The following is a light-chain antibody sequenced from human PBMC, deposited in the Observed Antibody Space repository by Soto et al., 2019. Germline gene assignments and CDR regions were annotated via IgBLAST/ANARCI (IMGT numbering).Light chain of an antibody. CDR1: ISDVGGHNY. CDR3: SSYTTSSTLV. CDR2: EVS. V-gene: IGLV2-14*01. Sequence: QSVLTQPASVSGSPGQSITISCTGTISDVGGHNYVSWYQQHPGKVPKLIIYEVSDRPSGTSNRFSGSKSGNTASLTISGLQAEDEADYFCSSYTTSSTLVFGGGTKVTVL. J-gene: IGLJ2*01.